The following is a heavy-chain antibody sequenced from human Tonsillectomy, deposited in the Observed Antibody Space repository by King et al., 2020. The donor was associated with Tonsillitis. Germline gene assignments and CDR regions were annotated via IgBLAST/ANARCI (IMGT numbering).Heavy chain of an antibody. V-gene: IGHV4-39*02. CDR1: GGSISSSSYY. J-gene: IGHJ4*02. D-gene: IGHD3-3*01. CDR2: IYYSGST. Sequence: QLQESGPGLVKPSETLSLTCTVSGGSISSSSYYWGWIRQPPGKGLEWIGSIYYSGSTYYNPSLKSRVTISVDTSKNQFSLKLSSVTAADTAVYYCARERITIFGVEVLTIDYWGQGTLVTVSS. CDR3: ARERITIFGVEVLTIDY.